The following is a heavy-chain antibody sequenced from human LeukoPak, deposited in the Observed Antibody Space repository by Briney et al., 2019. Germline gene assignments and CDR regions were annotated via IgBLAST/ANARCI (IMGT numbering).Heavy chain of an antibody. Sequence: ASVKVSCKASGYTFTSYDINWVRQATGQGLEWMGWMNPNSGNTGYAQKFQGRVTMTRNTSISTAYMELSSLRSEGTAVYYCARGPNDILYYYYYYGMDVWGQGTTVTVSS. D-gene: IGHD3-9*01. V-gene: IGHV1-8*01. CDR3: ARGPNDILYYYYYYGMDV. CDR2: MNPNSGNT. CDR1: GYTFTSYD. J-gene: IGHJ6*02.